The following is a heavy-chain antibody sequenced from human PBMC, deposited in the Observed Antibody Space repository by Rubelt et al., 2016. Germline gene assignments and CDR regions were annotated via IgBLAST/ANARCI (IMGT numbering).Heavy chain of an antibody. CDR3: ARHRSSYYYGMDV. D-gene: IGHD6-13*01. V-gene: IGHV4-39*01. J-gene: IGHJ6*02. Sequence: ISVDTSKNQFSLKLSSVTAADTAVYYCARHRSSYYYGMDVWGQGTTVTVSS.